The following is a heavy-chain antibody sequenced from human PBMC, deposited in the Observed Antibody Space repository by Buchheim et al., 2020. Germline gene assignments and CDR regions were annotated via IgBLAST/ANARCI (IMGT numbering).Heavy chain of an antibody. CDR3: AREGHIVVVTATHPYYYYGMDV. D-gene: IGHD2-21*02. V-gene: IGHV3-48*02. CDR2: ISSSSSTI. J-gene: IGHJ6*02. Sequence: EVQLVESGGGLVQPGGSLRLSCAASGFTFSSYSMNWVRQAPGKGLEWVSYISSSSSTIYYADSVKGRFTISRDNAKNSLYLQMNSLRDEDTAVYYCAREGHIVVVTATHPYYYYGMDVWGQGTT. CDR1: GFTFSSYS.